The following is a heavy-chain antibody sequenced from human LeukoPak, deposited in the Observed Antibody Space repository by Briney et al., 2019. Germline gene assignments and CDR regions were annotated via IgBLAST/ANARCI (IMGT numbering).Heavy chain of an antibody. CDR1: GFTFSTYK. V-gene: IGHV3-21*01. CDR3: ARGRGATPPYYFDY. D-gene: IGHD1-26*01. CDR2: ISSSGSNT. J-gene: IGHJ4*02. Sequence: GGSLRLSCAASGFTFSTYKMNWGREAPGKGLWWVSSISSSGSNTYYADSVKGRFTISRDNAKNSLYLQMNSLRAEDTAVYYCARGRGATPPYYFDYWGQGTLVTVSS.